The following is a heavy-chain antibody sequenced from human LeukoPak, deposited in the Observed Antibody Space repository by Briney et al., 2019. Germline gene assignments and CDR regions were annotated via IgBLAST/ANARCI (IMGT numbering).Heavy chain of an antibody. CDR1: GGSFSGYY. CDR2: INHSGST. J-gene: IGHJ4*02. Sequence: PSETLSLTCAVYGGSFSGYYWSWIRQPPGKGLEWIGEINHSGSTNYNPSLKSRVTISVDTSKNQFSLKLSSVTAADTAVYYCARVNINNWHSCDYWGQGTLVTVSS. CDR3: ARVNINNWHSCDY. D-gene: IGHD1-1*01. V-gene: IGHV4-34*01.